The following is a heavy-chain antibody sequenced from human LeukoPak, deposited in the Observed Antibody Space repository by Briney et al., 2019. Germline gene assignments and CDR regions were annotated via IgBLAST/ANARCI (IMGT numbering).Heavy chain of an antibody. J-gene: IGHJ3*02. Sequence: ASVKVSCKASGYSFTDKYMHWVRQAPGQGLEWMGWINPNSGGTNYAQKFQGRVTMTRDTSISTAYMELSRLRSDDTAVYYCARDSSSWYSYYAFDIWGQGTMVTVSS. V-gene: IGHV1-2*02. CDR2: INPNSGGT. CDR3: ARDSSSWYSYYAFDI. CDR1: GYSFTDKY. D-gene: IGHD6-13*01.